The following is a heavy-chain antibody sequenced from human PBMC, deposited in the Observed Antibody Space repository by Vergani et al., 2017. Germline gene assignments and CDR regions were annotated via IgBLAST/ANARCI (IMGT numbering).Heavy chain of an antibody. CDR1: GYTFTSYD. D-gene: IGHD3-10*01. J-gene: IGHJ6*02. CDR2: MNPNSGNT. V-gene: IGHV1-8*03. Sequence: QVQLVQSGAEVKKPGASVKVSCKASGYTFTSYDINWVRQATGQGLEWMGWMNPNSGNTGYAQKFQGRVNITRNTSISTAYMGLSSLRSEDTAVYYCARGLYYYGSGSYYEGVYYYYGMDGWGQGTTVTVSS. CDR3: ARGLYYYGSGSYYEGVYYYYGMDG.